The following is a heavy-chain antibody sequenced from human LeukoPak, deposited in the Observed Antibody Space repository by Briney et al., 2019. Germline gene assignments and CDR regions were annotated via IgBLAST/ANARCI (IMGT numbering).Heavy chain of an antibody. J-gene: IGHJ4*02. Sequence: GASVKVSCKASGYTFTSYGISWVRQAPGQGLEWMGWISAYNGNTNYAQKLQGRVTMTTDTSTSTAYMELRSLRSDDTAVYYCARGWIARYSSSGTFDYWGQGTLVTVSS. CDR2: ISAYNGNT. D-gene: IGHD6-13*01. CDR3: ARGWIARYSSSGTFDY. CDR1: GYTFTSYG. V-gene: IGHV1-18*01.